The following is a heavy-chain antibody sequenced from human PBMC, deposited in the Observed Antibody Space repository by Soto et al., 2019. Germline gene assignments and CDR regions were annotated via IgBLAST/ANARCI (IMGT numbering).Heavy chain of an antibody. Sequence: SETLSLTCAGYGGSFSGYYWSWIRQPPGKGLEWIGEINHSGSTNYNPSLKSRVTISVDTSKNQFSPKLSSVTAADTAVYYCARGGSMVRGVIIRNYYYYGMDVWGQGTTVTVSS. V-gene: IGHV4-34*01. CDR2: INHSGST. J-gene: IGHJ6*02. D-gene: IGHD3-10*01. CDR1: GGSFSGYY. CDR3: ARGGSMVRGVIIRNYYYYGMDV.